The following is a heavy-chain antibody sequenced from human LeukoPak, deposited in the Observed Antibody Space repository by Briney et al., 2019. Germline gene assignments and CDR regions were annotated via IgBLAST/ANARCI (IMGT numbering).Heavy chain of an antibody. CDR2: VYHTGAS. V-gene: IGHV4-59*01. CDR1: GASINNYY. J-gene: IGHJ4*02. CDR3: TRVVNGGHFDY. D-gene: IGHD2-8*01. Sequence: PSETLSLTCSVSGASINNYYWTWIRQPPGKGLEWIGYVYHTGASGYHPSLKSRVAMSLDTSKNQVSLNLRSVTAADTAVYFCTRVVNGGHFDYGGQGTRVTVSS.